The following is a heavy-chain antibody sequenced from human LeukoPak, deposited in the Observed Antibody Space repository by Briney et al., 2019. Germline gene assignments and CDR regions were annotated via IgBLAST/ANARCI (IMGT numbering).Heavy chain of an antibody. CDR1: GYTFIDYD. Sequence: VASVKVSCKASGYTFIDYDINWVRPASGQGLEWMGWMNPNSGNTGYAQKFQGRVTLTSNTSITTAYMELSSLRSEDTAVYYCARAVAGNNYYYYYNMDVWGQGATVTVSS. V-gene: IGHV1-8*01. CDR3: ARAVAGNNYYYYYNMDV. D-gene: IGHD6-19*01. CDR2: MNPNSGNT. J-gene: IGHJ6*02.